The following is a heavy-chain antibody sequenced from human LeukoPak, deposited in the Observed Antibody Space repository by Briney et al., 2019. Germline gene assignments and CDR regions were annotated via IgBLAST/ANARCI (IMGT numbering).Heavy chain of an antibody. D-gene: IGHD7-27*01. Sequence: GGPLTLPCAPSSFTYRKYGMHWLRQAPGKALEWVAFIRNDGSDKYYADSVKGRFTISRDSPKNTLYVQMNSLRAEDTAVYYCAKDFNWGFDYWGQGILVTVSS. CDR1: SFTYRKYG. J-gene: IGHJ4*02. V-gene: IGHV3-30*02. CDR2: IRNDGSDK. CDR3: AKDFNWGFDY.